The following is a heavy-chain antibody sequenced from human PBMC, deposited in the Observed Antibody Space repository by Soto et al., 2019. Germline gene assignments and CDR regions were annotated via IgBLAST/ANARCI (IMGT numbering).Heavy chain of an antibody. CDR3: ASSVARGVSFFDY. D-gene: IGHD3-10*01. J-gene: IGHJ4*02. CDR1: GGSISSYY. Sequence: ETLSLTCTVSGGSISSYYWSWIRQPPGKGLEWIGYIYYSGSTNYNPSLKSRVTISVDTSKNQFSLKLSSVTAADTAVYYCASSVARGVSFFDYWGQGTLVTVSS. CDR2: IYYSGST. V-gene: IGHV4-59*01.